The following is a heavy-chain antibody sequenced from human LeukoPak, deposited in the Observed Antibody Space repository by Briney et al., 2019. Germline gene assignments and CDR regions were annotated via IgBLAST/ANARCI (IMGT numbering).Heavy chain of an antibody. Sequence: GGSLRLSCAASGFTFSSYAMSWVRQAPGKGREWVSAISGSGGSTYYADSVKGRFTISRDNSKNTLYLQMNSLRAEDTAVYYCAKLFIYDYVRGSYRYTFDYWGQGTLVTVSS. CDR1: GFTFSSYA. CDR3: AKLFIYDYVRGSYRYTFDY. J-gene: IGHJ4*02. D-gene: IGHD3-16*02. V-gene: IGHV3-23*01. CDR2: ISGSGGST.